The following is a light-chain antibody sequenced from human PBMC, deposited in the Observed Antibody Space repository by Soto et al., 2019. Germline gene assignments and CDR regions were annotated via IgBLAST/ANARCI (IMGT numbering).Light chain of an antibody. J-gene: IGKJ5*01. V-gene: IGKV1-39*01. CDR2: AAS. CDR1: QSISNS. CDR3: QQSYSTPRD. Sequence: DIPITPFPSSLSSSVGDRVTIPFRASQSISNSLNWYQQKPGRAPKLLIYAASSLQSGVPSRFSGSGSGTDFILTISSLQPEDFATYYCQQSYSTPRDFGQGTRLEIK.